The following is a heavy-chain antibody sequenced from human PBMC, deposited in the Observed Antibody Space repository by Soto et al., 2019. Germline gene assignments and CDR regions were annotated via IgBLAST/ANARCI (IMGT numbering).Heavy chain of an antibody. D-gene: IGHD2-2*01. CDR3: AREDSIIIPAVSDF. CDR1: GFNFNNYG. Sequence: GGSLRLSCAVSGFNFNNYGINWVRQAPGKGLEWVSSVSKSGYTYYSDSVKGRFTISRDNAKNSVSLQMNTLRAEDTAVYYCAREDSIIIPAVSDFWGQGTPVTVSS. J-gene: IGHJ4*02. CDR2: VSKSGYT. V-gene: IGHV3-21*01.